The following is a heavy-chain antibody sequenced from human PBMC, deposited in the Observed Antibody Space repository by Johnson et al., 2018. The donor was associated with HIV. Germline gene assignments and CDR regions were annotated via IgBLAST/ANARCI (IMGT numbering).Heavy chain of an antibody. D-gene: IGHD4-23*01. CDR3: AKVMTPVDWHGFDI. CDR1: GFTFSNYA. J-gene: IGHJ3*02. Sequence: VQLVESGGGLVQPGGSLTLSCAASGFTFSNYAMSWVRRAPGKGLEWVSTISGDAGSTYYADSVRGRFTLSRDNSKNILFLQMNSLRAEDTALYYRAKVMTPVDWHGFDIWGQGTMVTVSS. V-gene: IGHV3-23*04. CDR2: ISGDAGST.